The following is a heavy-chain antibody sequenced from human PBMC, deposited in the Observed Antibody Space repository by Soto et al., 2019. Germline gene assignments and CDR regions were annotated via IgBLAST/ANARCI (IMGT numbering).Heavy chain of an antibody. Sequence: SVKVSCKASGGTFGSYTITWVRRAPGQGLEWLGGIIPILNSPAYAQKFKARVVITADEITNTAYMELNSLRFDDTAVYYCAREAPYCTSATCPKFYDMDVWGQGTTVTVSS. CDR2: IIPILNSP. CDR1: GGTFGSYT. V-gene: IGHV1-69*13. D-gene: IGHD2-2*01. J-gene: IGHJ6*02. CDR3: AREAPYCTSATCPKFYDMDV.